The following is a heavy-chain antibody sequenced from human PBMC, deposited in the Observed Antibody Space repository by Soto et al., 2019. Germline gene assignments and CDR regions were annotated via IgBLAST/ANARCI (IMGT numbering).Heavy chain of an antibody. CDR1: GLTFSTSA. Sequence: GGSLRLSCAASGLTFSTSAMSWVRQAPGRGLEWVSGISDSGGRTYYADSVKGRFTISRDNSKNTLYLQMNSLRAEDTAVYYCAKGCGGNCYSGVDYWGQGTLVTVSS. CDR2: ISDSGGRT. D-gene: IGHD2-21*02. CDR3: AKGCGGNCYSGVDY. V-gene: IGHV3-23*01. J-gene: IGHJ4*02.